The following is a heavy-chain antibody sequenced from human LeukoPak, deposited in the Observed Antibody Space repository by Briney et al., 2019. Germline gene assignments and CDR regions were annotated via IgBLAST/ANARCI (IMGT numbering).Heavy chain of an antibody. CDR1: GFTFSSYA. Sequence: GRSLRLSCAASGFTFSSYAMHWVRQAPGEGLEWVAVISYDGSNKYYADSVKGRFTISRDNSKNTLYLQMNSLRAEDTAVYYCARASTVTLDYWGQGALVTVSS. CDR3: ARASTVTLDY. V-gene: IGHV3-30-3*01. CDR2: ISYDGSNK. D-gene: IGHD4-17*01. J-gene: IGHJ4*02.